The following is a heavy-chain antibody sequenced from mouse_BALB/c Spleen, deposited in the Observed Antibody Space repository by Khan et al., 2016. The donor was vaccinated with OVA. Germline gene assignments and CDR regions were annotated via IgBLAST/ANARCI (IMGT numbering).Heavy chain of an antibody. J-gene: IGHJ4*01. CDR3: ARSIYYGTGDYAMDY. Sequence: QVQLQQPGPELVRPGVSVMISCKGSGYTFTDYAVHWVKQSHAKSLEWIGVISTYSGNTDYNQNFKGKATVTVDKSSSTAYMELARLTSEDSAIYYYARSIYYGTGDYAMDYWGQGTLVTVSS. CDR1: GYTFTDYA. D-gene: IGHD2-1*01. V-gene: IGHV1S137*01. CDR2: ISTYSGNT.